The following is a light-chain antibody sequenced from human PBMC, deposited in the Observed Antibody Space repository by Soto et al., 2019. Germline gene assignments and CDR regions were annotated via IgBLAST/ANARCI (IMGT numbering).Light chain of an antibody. CDR2: GAS. J-gene: IGKJ1*01. CDR1: QSVSSSY. CDR3: QQYCSSPRT. Sequence: EIVLTQSPGTLSLSPGERATLSCRASQSVSSSYLAWYQQKPGQAPRILIYGASSRATGIPDRFSGSGSGTDFTLTISILEPEDFAVYYCQQYCSSPRTFVQGTKVEIK. V-gene: IGKV3-20*01.